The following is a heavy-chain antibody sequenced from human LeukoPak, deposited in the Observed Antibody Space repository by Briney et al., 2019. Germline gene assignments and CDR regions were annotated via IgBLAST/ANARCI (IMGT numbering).Heavy chain of an antibody. Sequence: SETLSLTCTVPGGSISSYYWSWIRQPPGKGLEWIGYIYYSGSTNYNPSLKSRVTISVDTSKNQFSLKLSSVTAADTAVYYCARNQTTAHQMRQRAFDIWGQGTLVTVSS. V-gene: IGHV4-59*08. CDR2: IYYSGST. D-gene: IGHD1-14*01. CDR3: ARNQTTAHQMRQRAFDI. J-gene: IGHJ3*02. CDR1: GGSISSYY.